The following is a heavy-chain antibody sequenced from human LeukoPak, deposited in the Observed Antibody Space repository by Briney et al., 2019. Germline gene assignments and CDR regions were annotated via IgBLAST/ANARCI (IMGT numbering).Heavy chain of an antibody. CDR3: ARGDTQSKYRQFDS. Sequence: GGSLRLSCAASGFTFSSHRMSWVRQAPGKGLEWVANIKKDGSEKDYVDSVKGRFTISRDNAKNSLYLQMNSLRAEDTGVYYCARGDTQSKYRQFDSWGQGSLVIVSS. V-gene: IGHV3-7*04. CDR1: GFTFSSHR. J-gene: IGHJ4*02. D-gene: IGHD3-16*02. CDR2: IKKDGSEK.